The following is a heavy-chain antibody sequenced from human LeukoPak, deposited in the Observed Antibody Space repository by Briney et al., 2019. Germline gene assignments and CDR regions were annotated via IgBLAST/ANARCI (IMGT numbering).Heavy chain of an antibody. V-gene: IGHV3-23*01. Sequence: GGSLRLSCAASGFTFSSYAMSRVRQAPGKGLEWFSAISGSGGSTYYADSVKGRFTISRDNSKNTLYLQMNSRRAEDTAVYYCAPARLLNWFDPWGQGTLVTVSS. J-gene: IGHJ5*02. CDR3: APARLLNWFDP. CDR2: ISGSGGST. CDR1: GFTFSSYA. D-gene: IGHD3-10*01.